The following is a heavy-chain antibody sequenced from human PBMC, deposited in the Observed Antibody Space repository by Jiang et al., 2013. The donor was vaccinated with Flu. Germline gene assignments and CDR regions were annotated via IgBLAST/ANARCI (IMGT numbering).Heavy chain of an antibody. V-gene: IGHV4-39*07. D-gene: IGHD6-19*01. CDR1: GGSISSSSYY. CDR3: ARQWLVRIGSAFDI. Sequence: LLKPSETLSLTCTVSGGSISSSSYYWGWIRQPPGKGLEWIGSIYYSGSTYYNPSLKSRVTISVDTSKNQFSLKLSSVTAADTAVYYCARQWLVRIGSAFDIWGQGTMVTVSS. CDR2: IYYSGST. J-gene: IGHJ3*02.